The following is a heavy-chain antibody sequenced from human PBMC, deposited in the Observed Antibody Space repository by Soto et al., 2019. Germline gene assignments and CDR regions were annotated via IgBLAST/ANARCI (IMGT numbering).Heavy chain of an antibody. CDR2: IKSKTDGGTT. Sequence: AGSLRLSCAASGFTFSNAWMSWVRQAPGKGLEWVGRIKSKTDGGTTDYAAPVKGRFTISRDDSKNTLYLQMNSLKTEDTAVYYCTTDRDSSSWHYWGQGTLVTVSS. J-gene: IGHJ4*02. CDR1: GFTFSNAW. CDR3: TTDRDSSSWHY. V-gene: IGHV3-15*01. D-gene: IGHD6-13*01.